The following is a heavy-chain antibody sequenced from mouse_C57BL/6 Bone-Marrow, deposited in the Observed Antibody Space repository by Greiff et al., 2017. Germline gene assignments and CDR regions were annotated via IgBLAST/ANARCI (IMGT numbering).Heavy chain of an antibody. Sequence: VQLQQPGAELVRPGTSVKLSCKASGYTFTSYWMHWVKQRPGQGLEWIGVIDPSDSYTNYNQKFKGKATLTVDTSSSTAYMPLSSLTSEDSAVYYCARNYYGSSWNWYFDVWGTGTTVTVSS. D-gene: IGHD1-1*01. J-gene: IGHJ1*03. CDR1: GYTFTSYW. CDR3: ARNYYGSSWNWYFDV. V-gene: IGHV1-59*01. CDR2: IDPSDSYT.